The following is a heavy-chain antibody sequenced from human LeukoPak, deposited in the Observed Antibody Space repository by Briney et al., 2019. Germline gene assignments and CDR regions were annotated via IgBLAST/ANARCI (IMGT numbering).Heavy chain of an antibody. CDR1: GYTFTSYY. J-gene: IGHJ4*02. CDR2: INPSGGST. Sequence: ASVKVSCKASGYTFTSYYMHWVRQAPGQGLEWMGIINPSGGSTSYAQKFQGRVTMTRDTSISTAYMELSRLRSDDTAVYYCARDHVDTAMAHWGQGTLVTVSS. D-gene: IGHD5-18*01. CDR3: ARDHVDTAMAH. V-gene: IGHV1-46*01.